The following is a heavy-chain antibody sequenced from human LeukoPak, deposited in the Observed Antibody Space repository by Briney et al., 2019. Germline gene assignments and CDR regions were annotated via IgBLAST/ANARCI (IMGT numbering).Heavy chain of an antibody. Sequence: GGSLRLSCAASGFTFSSNYMYWVRQAPGKGLEWVSVIYSGGNTNYADSVKGRFTISRDNSKNTVYLQMNSLRAEDTAVYYCARSAVGAASGYYWGQGTLVTVSS. V-gene: IGHV3-53*01. CDR1: GFTFSSNY. J-gene: IGHJ4*02. CDR3: ARSAVGAASGYY. CDR2: IYSGGNT. D-gene: IGHD1-26*01.